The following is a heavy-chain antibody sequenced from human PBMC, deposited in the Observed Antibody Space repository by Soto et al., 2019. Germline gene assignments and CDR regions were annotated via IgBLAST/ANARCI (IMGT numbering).Heavy chain of an antibody. CDR1: GFTFSSYA. J-gene: IGHJ3*02. CDR2: ISSSSSYI. V-gene: IGHV3-21*01. D-gene: IGHD3-22*01. CDR3: AREGYYDSSGYTLYAFDI. Sequence: GGSLRLSCAASGFTFSSYAMSWVRQAPGKGLEWVSSISSSSSYIYYADSVKGRFTISRDNAKNSLYLQMNSLRAEDTAVYYCAREGYYDSSGYTLYAFDIWGQGTMVTVSS.